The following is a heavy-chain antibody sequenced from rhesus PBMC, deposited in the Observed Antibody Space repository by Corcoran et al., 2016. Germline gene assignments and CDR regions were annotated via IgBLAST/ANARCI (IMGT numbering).Heavy chain of an antibody. J-gene: IGHJ4*01. CDR1: GFSLSTSGMR. Sequence: QVTLKESGPALVKPTPTLPLTCTFSGFSLSTSGMRVSWIRQPPGKALEWLARLDWDDDKYYSTSLKSRLTSSKDTSKNQVVLTMTNRDPVDTATYYCARSGQRLIVDYWGQGVLVTVSS. CDR3: ARSGQRLIVDY. V-gene: IGHV2S2*01. D-gene: IGHD6-31*01. CDR2: LDWDDDK.